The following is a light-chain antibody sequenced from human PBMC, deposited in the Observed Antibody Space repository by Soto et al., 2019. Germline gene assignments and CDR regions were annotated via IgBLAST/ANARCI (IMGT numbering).Light chain of an antibody. V-gene: IGKV3-11*01. CDR2: DAS. CDR1: QSLSSY. CDR3: QQRTNWPLLT. Sequence: EIVLTQSPATLSLSPGERATLSCRASQSLSSYLAWYQQKPGQAPRLLIYDASSRATGIPARFSGSGSGTDFTLTISSLEPEDFAVYYCQQRTNWPLLTFGGGTKVDIK. J-gene: IGKJ4*01.